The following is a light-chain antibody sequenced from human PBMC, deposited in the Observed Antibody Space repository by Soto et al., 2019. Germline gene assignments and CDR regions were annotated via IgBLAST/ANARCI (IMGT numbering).Light chain of an antibody. Sequence: QSVLTQPASVSESPGQSITISCTGTSSDVGSYNLVSWYQQHPGKAPKLMIYEVSKRPSGVSNRFSGSKSGNTASLTISGLQAEDEADYYCCSYAGSYVFGTGTKVTVL. CDR1: SSDVGSYNL. CDR2: EVS. J-gene: IGLJ1*01. CDR3: CSYAGSYV. V-gene: IGLV2-23*02.